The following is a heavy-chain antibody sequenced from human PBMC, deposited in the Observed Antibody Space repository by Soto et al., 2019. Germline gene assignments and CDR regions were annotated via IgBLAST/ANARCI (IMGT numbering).Heavy chain of an antibody. V-gene: IGHV3-74*01. CDR3: AHSRYSGSYLDS. Sequence: EVQLVESGGGLVQPGGSLRLSCAASGFTFSSFWMHWVRQAPGKGLVWVSRLKSGGSSTSYAYSVKGRFTISRDNAENTLHLQMNSLRAEDTAVYYCAHSRYSGSYLDSWGHGTLVTVSS. J-gene: IGHJ5*01. CDR1: GFTFSSFW. D-gene: IGHD1-26*01. CDR2: LKSGGSST.